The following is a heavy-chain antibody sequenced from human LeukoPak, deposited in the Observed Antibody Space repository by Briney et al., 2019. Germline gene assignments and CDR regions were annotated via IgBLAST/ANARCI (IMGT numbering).Heavy chain of an antibody. CDR1: GFTFSNYA. V-gene: IGHV3-23*01. J-gene: IGHJ4*02. Sequence: GASLRLSCAASGFTFSNYAVSWVRQAPGKGLEWVSAISGRSDSTYYADSVKGRFTISRDTSRNTLYLQMNSLRADDTAVYYCAKWGDYDVLTGYYDSDYWGQGTLVTVSS. D-gene: IGHD3-9*01. CDR2: ISGRSDST. CDR3: AKWGDYDVLTGYYDSDY.